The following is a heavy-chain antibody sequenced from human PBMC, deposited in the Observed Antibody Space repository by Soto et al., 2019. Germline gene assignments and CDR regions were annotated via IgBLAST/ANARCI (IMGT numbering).Heavy chain of an antibody. J-gene: IGHJ4*02. CDR2: ISYGGGTT. D-gene: IGHD3-22*01. CDR3: AKNPGYYYDSTGYHFDY. Sequence: GGSLRLSCAASGFPFQYYSMNWVRQPTGKGLEWVSAISYGGGTTYYADSVKGRFTVSRDNSKNTLYLQMNSLRAEDTAVYYCAKNPGYYYDSTGYHFDYWGQGTLVT. V-gene: IGHV3-23*01. CDR1: GFPFQYYS.